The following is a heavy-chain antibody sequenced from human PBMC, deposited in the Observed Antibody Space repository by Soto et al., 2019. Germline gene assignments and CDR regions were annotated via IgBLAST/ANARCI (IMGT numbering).Heavy chain of an antibody. D-gene: IGHD3-3*01. J-gene: IGHJ4*02. Sequence: QVQLVQSGAEVKKPGASVKVSCKASGYTFTSYAMHWVRQAPGQRLEGMGWINAGNGNTKYSQKFQGRGTITRDTSASTAYMELSSLRSEDTAVYYCAITSGYYFYDYWGQGTLVTVSS. V-gene: IGHV1-3*01. CDR2: INAGNGNT. CDR1: GYTFTSYA. CDR3: AITSGYYFYDY.